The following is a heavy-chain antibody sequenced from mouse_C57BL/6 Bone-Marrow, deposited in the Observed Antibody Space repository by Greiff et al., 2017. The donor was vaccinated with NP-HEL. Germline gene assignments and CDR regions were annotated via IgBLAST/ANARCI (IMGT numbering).Heavy chain of an antibody. J-gene: IGHJ3*01. V-gene: IGHV1-81*01. D-gene: IGHD4-1*01. Sequence: VQLQQSGAELARPGASVKLSCKASGYTFTSYGISWVKQRTGQGLEWIGEIYPRSGNTYYNEKFQGKATLTADKSSSTAYMELRSLTSEDSAVYFCARSWDGSFAYWGQGTLVTVSA. CDR2: IYPRSGNT. CDR1: GYTFTSYG. CDR3: ARSWDGSFAY.